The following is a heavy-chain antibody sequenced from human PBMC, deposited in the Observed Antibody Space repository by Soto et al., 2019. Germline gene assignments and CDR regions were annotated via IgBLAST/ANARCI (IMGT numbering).Heavy chain of an antibody. CDR2: INAGNGNT. CDR3: ARETTDYGDYVGWFDP. Sequence: ASVKISCKASGYTFTSYAMHWGRQAPGQRLEWMGWINAGNGNTKYSQKFQGRVTITRVTSASTAYMELSSLRSEDTAVYYCARETTDYGDYVGWFDPWGQGTLVTVSS. V-gene: IGHV1-3*01. J-gene: IGHJ5*02. CDR1: GYTFTSYA. D-gene: IGHD4-17*01.